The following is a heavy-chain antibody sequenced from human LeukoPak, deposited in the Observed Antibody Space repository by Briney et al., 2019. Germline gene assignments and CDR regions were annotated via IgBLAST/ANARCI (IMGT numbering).Heavy chain of an antibody. D-gene: IGHD3-16*02. V-gene: IGHV4-4*07. CDR2: IYTSGST. Sequence: TSETLSLTCTVSGGSISSYYWSWIRQPAGKGLEWIGRIYTSGSTNYNPSLKSRVTMSVDTSKNQFSLKLSSVTAADTAVYYCARYIWGSYPTFEDYWGQGSLVTVSS. J-gene: IGHJ4*02. CDR3: ARYIWGSYPTFEDY. CDR1: GGSISSYY.